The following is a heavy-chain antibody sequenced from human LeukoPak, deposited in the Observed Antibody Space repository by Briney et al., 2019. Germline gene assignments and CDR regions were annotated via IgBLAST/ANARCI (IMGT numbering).Heavy chain of an antibody. Sequence: ASVKVSCKASGYTFTDYYYIHWVRQAPGQGLEWMGWLNPKSGDTNYAQKFQGRVTVTRDTFISTAYMELSRLRSDDTAVYYCARPSSTDYVWGQGTQVTVSS. J-gene: IGHJ4*02. CDR1: GYTFTDYY. CDR2: LNPKSGDT. CDR3: ARPSSTDYV. D-gene: IGHD2-2*01. V-gene: IGHV1-2*02.